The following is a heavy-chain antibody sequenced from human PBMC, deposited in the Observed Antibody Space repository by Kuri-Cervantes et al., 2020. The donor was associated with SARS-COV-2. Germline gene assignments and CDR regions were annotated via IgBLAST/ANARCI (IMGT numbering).Heavy chain of an antibody. J-gene: IGHJ4*01. CDR3: ATVDYDSYGYSWHFDS. D-gene: IGHD3-22*01. CDR1: GYTVTELS. CDR2: FDPEYGEI. Sequence: ASVKVSCKVSGYTVTELSMHWVRQAPGKGLEWMGGFDPEYGEIIYAQKFQGRVTMTEDTSTDTGYMELSSLRSDDTAVYYCATVDYDSYGYSWHFDSWGHGTLVTVSS. V-gene: IGHV1-24*01.